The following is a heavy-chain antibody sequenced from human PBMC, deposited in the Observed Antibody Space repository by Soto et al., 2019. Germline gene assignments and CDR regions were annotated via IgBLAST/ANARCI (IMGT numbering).Heavy chain of an antibody. V-gene: IGHV6-1*01. J-gene: IGHJ3*02. Sequence: SQTLSLTCAISGDSVSSNSAAWNWIRQSPSRGLEWLGRTYYRSKWYNDYAVSVKSRITINPDTSKNQFSLQLNSVTPEDTAVYYCARGLNDRSTWVRLWLVFGAFDIWDQGTMVTVSS. CDR3: ARGLNDRSTWVRLWLVFGAFDI. CDR1: GDSVSSNSAA. CDR2: TYYRSKWYN. D-gene: IGHD3-3*01.